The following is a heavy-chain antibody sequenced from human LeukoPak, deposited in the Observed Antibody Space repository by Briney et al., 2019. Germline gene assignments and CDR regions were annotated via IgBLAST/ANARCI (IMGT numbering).Heavy chain of an antibody. V-gene: IGHV1-2*02. CDR1: AYPFTGHY. J-gene: IGHJ5*02. CDR2: MNPSNGDT. Sequence: ASVKVSCKASAYPFTGHYVHWVRQAPGQGLEWMGWMNPSNGDTNYVQNFQGRVTMTRDTSRRTAYMELNSLRFDDTAVYYCARWEASPSRGWFSPWGQGTLVTVSS. D-gene: IGHD3-22*01. CDR3: ARWEASPSRGWFSP.